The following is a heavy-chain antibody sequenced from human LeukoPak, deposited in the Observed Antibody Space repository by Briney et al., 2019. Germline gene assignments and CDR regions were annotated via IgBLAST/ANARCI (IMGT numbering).Heavy chain of an antibody. CDR1: GGSFSGYY. CDR3: ASLGATTLHYYYYGMDV. D-gene: IGHD1-26*01. Sequence: PSETLSLTCAVYGGSFSGYYWSWIRQPPGKGLEWIGEINHSGSTNYNPSLKSRVTISVDTSKNQFSLKLSSVTAADTAVYYCASLGATTLHYYYYGMDVWGQGTTVTVSS. V-gene: IGHV4-34*01. CDR2: INHSGST. J-gene: IGHJ6*02.